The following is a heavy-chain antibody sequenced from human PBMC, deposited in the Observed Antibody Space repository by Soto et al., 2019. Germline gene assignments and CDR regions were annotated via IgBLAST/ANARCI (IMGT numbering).Heavy chain of an antibody. V-gene: IGHV3-15*05. J-gene: IGHJ4*02. CDR1: GFNFSNAW. CDR2: IKSKTDGGTA. Sequence: VQLVESGGGLVNPGGSTIISCAASGFNFSNAWMSWVRQVPGKGLEWVGRIKSKTDGGTADFAAHVRGRFILSRDDSKNTLYLQMNSLKTEDSAVYYCTTLPLDFWGQGTLVTVSS. CDR3: TTLPLDF.